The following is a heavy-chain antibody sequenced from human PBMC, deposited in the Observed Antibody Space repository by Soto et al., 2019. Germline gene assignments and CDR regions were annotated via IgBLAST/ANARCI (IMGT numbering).Heavy chain of an antibody. CDR2: ISSSSSYI. D-gene: IGHD3-10*01. CDR1: GFTFSSYS. V-gene: IGHV3-21*01. J-gene: IGHJ5*02. CDR3: ARDADHMVRGRWNWFDP. Sequence: EVQLVESGGGLVKPGGSLRLSCAASGFTFSSYSMNWVRQAPGKGLEWVSSISSSSSYIYYADSVKGRFTISRDNAKNSLDLQMNSLGAEDTAVYYCARDADHMVRGRWNWFDPWGQGTLVTVSS.